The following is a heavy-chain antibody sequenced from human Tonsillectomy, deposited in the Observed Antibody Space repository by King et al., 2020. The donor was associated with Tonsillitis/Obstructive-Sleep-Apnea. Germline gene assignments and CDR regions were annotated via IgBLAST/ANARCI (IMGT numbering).Heavy chain of an antibody. J-gene: IGHJ5*02. Sequence: DVQLVESGGGLVKPGGSLRLSCAASGFTFSNAWMSWVRQAPGKGLEWVGRIKSKTDGGTTDCAAPVKGRFTISRDDSKNTLYLQMNSLKTEDTAVYYCTTPNYYYDSSGYSPWGQGTLVTVSS. CDR3: TTPNYYYDSSGYSP. D-gene: IGHD3-22*01. CDR1: GFTFSNAW. CDR2: IKSKTDGGTT. V-gene: IGHV3-15*01.